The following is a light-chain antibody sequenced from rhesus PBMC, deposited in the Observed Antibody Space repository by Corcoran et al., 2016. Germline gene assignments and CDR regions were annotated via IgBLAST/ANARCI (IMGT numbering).Light chain of an antibody. CDR3: QQYNNWNT. CDR2: GAS. Sequence: EIVMTQSPATLSLSPGERATLSCRASQSVSSYVAWYQQKPEQAPRLLIYGASSRATGIPDRFIGSGSGTDFTLIISSLEPEEVGVYYCQQYNNWNTFGPGTKLDIK. V-gene: IGKV3S9*01. CDR1: QSVSSY. J-gene: IGKJ3*01.